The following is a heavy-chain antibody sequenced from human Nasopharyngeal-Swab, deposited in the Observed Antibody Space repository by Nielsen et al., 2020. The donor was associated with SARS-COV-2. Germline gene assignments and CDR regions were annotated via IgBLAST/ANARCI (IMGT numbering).Heavy chain of an antibody. Sequence: SVQVSCKASGFIFPSSAVQWVRQARGQRLEWIGWIVVGSGNTNYAQKFQGRVTMTRNTSISTAYMELSSLRSEDTAVYYCARFGPGYSSGWYGNDYWGQGTPVTVSS. CDR2: IVVGSGNT. CDR3: ARFGPGYSSGWYGNDY. CDR1: GFIFPSSA. V-gene: IGHV1-58*01. D-gene: IGHD6-19*01. J-gene: IGHJ4*02.